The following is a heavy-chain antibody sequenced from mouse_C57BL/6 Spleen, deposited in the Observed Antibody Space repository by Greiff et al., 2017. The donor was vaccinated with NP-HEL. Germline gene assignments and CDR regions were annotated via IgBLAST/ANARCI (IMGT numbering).Heavy chain of an antibody. J-gene: IGHJ2*01. CDR1: GYTFTSYG. CDR2: IYPRSGNT. CDR3: ARWYYGSSYEGDY. Sequence: VQLQESGAELARPGASVKLSCKASGYTFTSYGISWVKQRTGQGLEWIGEIYPRSGNTYYNEKFKGKATLTADKSSSTAYMELRSLTSEDSAVYFCARWYYGSSYEGDYWGQGTTLTVSS. V-gene: IGHV1-81*01. D-gene: IGHD1-1*01.